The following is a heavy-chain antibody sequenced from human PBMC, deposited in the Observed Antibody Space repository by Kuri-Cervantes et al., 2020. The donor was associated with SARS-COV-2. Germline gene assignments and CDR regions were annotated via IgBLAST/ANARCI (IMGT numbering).Heavy chain of an antibody. D-gene: IGHD2-2*01. Sequence: ASVKVSCKVSGHTLTELSMHWVRQAPGKGLEWMGGFDPEDGETIYAQKFQGRVTMTEDTSTDTAYMELSSLRSEDTAVYYCATSFVVVPAAIAQIYYYGMNVWGQGTTVTVSS. CDR1: GHTLTELS. CDR3: ATSFVVVPAAIAQIYYYGMNV. V-gene: IGHV1-24*01. J-gene: IGHJ6*02. CDR2: FDPEDGET.